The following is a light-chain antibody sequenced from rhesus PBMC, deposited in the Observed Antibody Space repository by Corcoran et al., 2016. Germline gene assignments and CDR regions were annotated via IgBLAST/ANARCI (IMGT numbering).Light chain of an antibody. V-gene: IGKV1-22*01. Sequence: DIQMTQSPSSLSASVGDTVTITCRASQSISSWLDWYQQKPGKAPKLLIYKASSLQSGVPSRFSGSGSGTDFTLTISSLQAEDFATYSCLQYSSSPWTFGQGTKVEIK. CDR2: KAS. CDR3: LQYSSSPWT. CDR1: QSISSW. J-gene: IGKJ1*01.